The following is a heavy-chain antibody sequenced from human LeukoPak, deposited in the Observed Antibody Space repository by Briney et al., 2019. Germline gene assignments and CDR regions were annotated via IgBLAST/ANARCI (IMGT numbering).Heavy chain of an antibody. D-gene: IGHD2-15*01. CDR1: DYSISNSNW. CDR2: IYYSGGI. Sequence: PSDTLSLTCPVSDYSISNSNWWGWIRQPPGKGLEWIGNIYYSGGIYYNPSLKSRVTMTVDTSKNQFPLKLSSVTAVDTATYYCARISGDAWNIIDYWGQGILVTVSS. V-gene: IGHV4-28*05. J-gene: IGHJ4*02. CDR3: ARISGDAWNIIDY.